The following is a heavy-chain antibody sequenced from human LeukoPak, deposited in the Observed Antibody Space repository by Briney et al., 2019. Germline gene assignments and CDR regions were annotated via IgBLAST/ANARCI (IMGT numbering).Heavy chain of an antibody. CDR1: GGSISSSSYY. Sequence: SETLSLTCTVSGGSISSSSYYRGWIRQPPGKGLEWIGSIYYSGSTYYNPSLKSRVTISVDTSKNQFSLKLSSVTAADTAVYYCARRAMVRGGTYFDYWGQGTLVTVSS. CDR2: IYYSGST. CDR3: ARRAMVRGGTYFDY. J-gene: IGHJ4*02. D-gene: IGHD3-10*01. V-gene: IGHV4-39*01.